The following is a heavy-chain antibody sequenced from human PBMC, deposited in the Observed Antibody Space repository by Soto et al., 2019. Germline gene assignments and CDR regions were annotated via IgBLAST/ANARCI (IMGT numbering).Heavy chain of an antibody. J-gene: IGHJ4*02. V-gene: IGHV3-7*04. CDR1: GFTFSSSW. Sequence: GGSLRLSCVGSGFTFSSSWMTWVRQAPGKGLEWVANIRQDGSEINYVDSVKGRFTISRDNTKNSLYLQMNSLRAEDTAIYYCAREVVVSRGASYFGYWGPGTLVTVSS. CDR2: IRQDGSEI. CDR3: AREVVVSRGASYFGY. D-gene: IGHD2-2*01.